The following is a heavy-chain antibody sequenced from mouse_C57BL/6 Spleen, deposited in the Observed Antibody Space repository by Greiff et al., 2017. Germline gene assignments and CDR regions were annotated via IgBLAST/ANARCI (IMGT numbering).Heavy chain of an antibody. CDR3: ARREFYSHFDY. Sequence: VQLQQSGPELVKPGASVKIPCKASGYTFTDYYMDWVKQSHGKSLEWIGDINPNNGGTIYNQKFKGKATLTVDKSSSTAYMELRSLTSEDTAVYYCARREFYSHFDYWGQGTTLTVSS. V-gene: IGHV1-18*01. CDR1: GYTFTDYY. J-gene: IGHJ2*01. CDR2: INPNNGGT. D-gene: IGHD1-1*01.